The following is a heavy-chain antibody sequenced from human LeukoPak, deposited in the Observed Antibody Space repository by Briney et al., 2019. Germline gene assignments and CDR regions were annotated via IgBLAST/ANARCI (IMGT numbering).Heavy chain of an antibody. J-gene: IGHJ4*02. CDR1: GGSISSGGYS. CDR3: ARARDRTIDY. CDR2: IYHSGST. V-gene: IGHV4-30-2*01. Sequence: SPTLSLTCAVSGGSISSGGYSWSWIRQPPGKGLEWIGYIYHSGSTYYNPSLKSRVTISVDRSKNQFSLKLSSVTAADTAVYYCARARDRTIDYWGQGTLVTVSS.